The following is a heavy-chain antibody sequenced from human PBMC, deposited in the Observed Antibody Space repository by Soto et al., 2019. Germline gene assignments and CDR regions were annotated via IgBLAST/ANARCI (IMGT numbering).Heavy chain of an antibody. D-gene: IGHD3-22*01. CDR3: ARMYYYDSSGPFDY. Sequence: SETLSLTCTVSGGSVSSGSYYWSWIRQSPGKGLEWIGYIYYSGSTNYNPSLKSRLTISVDTSKSQFSLKLSSVTAADTAVYYCARMYYYDSSGPFDYWGQGTLVTVSS. V-gene: IGHV4-61*01. CDR2: IYYSGST. CDR1: GGSVSSGSYY. J-gene: IGHJ4*02.